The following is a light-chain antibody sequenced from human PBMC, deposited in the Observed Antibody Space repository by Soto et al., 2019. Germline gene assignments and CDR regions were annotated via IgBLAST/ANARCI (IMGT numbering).Light chain of an antibody. Sequence: IVMTQSPATLSVPQAERATLSCRASQSVSSNLAWYQQKPGQAPRLLIYGASTRATGIPARFSGSGSGTEFTLTISSRQSEDFAVYYCQQYNNGSTWTFGQGTKVDI. CDR2: GAS. V-gene: IGKV3-15*01. J-gene: IGKJ1*01. CDR3: QQYNNGSTWT. CDR1: QSVSSN.